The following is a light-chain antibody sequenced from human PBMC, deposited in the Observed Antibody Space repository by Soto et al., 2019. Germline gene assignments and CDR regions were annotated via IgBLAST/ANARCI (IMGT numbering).Light chain of an antibody. CDR3: QQSYSTLFT. J-gene: IGKJ4*02. V-gene: IGKV4-1*01. CDR1: QSVLYHSINKYY. Sequence: DFGLTRSPGSLAIPLGVMATINCKSSQSVLYHSINKYYLAWYQQKAGQPPKLLIYAASRLPSGVPSRFSGSGSGTDFTLTISSLQPEDFATYYCQQSYSTLFTFGEGTKVDI. CDR2: AAS.